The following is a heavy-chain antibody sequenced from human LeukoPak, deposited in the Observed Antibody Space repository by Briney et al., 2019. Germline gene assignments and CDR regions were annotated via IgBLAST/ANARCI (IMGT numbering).Heavy chain of an antibody. J-gene: IGHJ4*02. Sequence: GRSLRLSCAASGFTFSNYAMPWVRQAPGKGLEWVTVIASDGNDKHYADSVKGRFTVFRDNSKNTLYLQLNSLRAEDTAVYYCAKDRQVGPAVYYFDSWGQGTLVTVSS. CDR1: GFTFSNYA. CDR3: AKDRQVGPAVYYFDS. V-gene: IGHV3-30*18. CDR2: IASDGNDK. D-gene: IGHD3/OR15-3a*01.